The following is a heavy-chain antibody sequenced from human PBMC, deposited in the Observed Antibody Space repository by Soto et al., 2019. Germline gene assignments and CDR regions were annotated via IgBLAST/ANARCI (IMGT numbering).Heavy chain of an antibody. CDR3: NRGSEYDFWSGYL. J-gene: IGHJ4*02. CDR1: GGTSTRYA. V-gene: IGHV1-69*06. CDR2: IVPMFGTS. D-gene: IGHD3-3*01. Sequence: QERLVQSGAEVRKPGSSVKVSCKVTGGTSTRYAINWVRQAPGQGLEWMGGIVPMFGTSKYAQEFQGRVTITADTSTNIAYMELRSLRSEDTAVYYCNRGSEYDFWSGYLWGQGTLVSVSS.